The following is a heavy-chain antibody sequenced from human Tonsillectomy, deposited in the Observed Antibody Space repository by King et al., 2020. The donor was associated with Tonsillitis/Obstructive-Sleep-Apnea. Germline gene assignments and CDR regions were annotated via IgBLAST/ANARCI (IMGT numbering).Heavy chain of an antibody. Sequence: VQLVQSGAEVKKPGASVKVSCKASGYTFTRNYVHWVRQAPGQGLEWMGIMNPSDGITTYAQKFQDRVTMTRDTSTSTVNMELSSLRAEDTAIYYCVRDDKDGRHLDYWGQGSLVSVSS. D-gene: IGHD2-15*01. J-gene: IGHJ4*02. CDR2: MNPSDGIT. V-gene: IGHV1-46*01. CDR3: VRDDKDGRHLDY. CDR1: GYTFTRNY.